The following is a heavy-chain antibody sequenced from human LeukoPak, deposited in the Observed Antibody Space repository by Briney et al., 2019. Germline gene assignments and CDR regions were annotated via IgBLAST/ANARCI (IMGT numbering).Heavy chain of an antibody. Sequence: GRSLRLSCAASGFTFDDYAMHWVRQAPGKGLEWVSGISWNSGSIGYADSVKGRFAISRDNAKNSLYLQMNSLRAEDTALYYCAKDGQPTVTTVDYWGQGTLVTVSS. D-gene: IGHD4-17*01. J-gene: IGHJ4*02. CDR3: AKDGQPTVTTVDY. CDR2: ISWNSGSI. V-gene: IGHV3-9*01. CDR1: GFTFDDYA.